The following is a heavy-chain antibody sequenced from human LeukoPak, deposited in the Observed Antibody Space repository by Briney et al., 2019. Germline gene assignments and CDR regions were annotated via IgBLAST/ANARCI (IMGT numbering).Heavy chain of an antibody. CDR2: IWSDGTEQ. CDR1: GFTFSHYG. CDR3: AKDAQRGFDFSNSLES. Sequence: GGSLRLSCATSGFTFSHYGMHWVRPAPGKGLEWVAVIWSDGTEQYYGDSVKGRFTISRDNSKKTVYLQMNSLRVEDTAVYYCAKDAQRGFDFSNSLESWGQGTLVTVSS. J-gene: IGHJ4*02. V-gene: IGHV3-33*06. D-gene: IGHD3/OR15-3a*01.